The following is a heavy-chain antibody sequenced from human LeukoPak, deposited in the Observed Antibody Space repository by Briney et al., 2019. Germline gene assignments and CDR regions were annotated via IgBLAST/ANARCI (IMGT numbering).Heavy chain of an antibody. CDR2: INPNSGDT. D-gene: IGHD6-13*01. J-gene: IGHJ5*02. CDR3: AGGNRVVQLVSWFDP. Sequence: ASVKVSCKASGYTFTGYYVHWVRQAPGQGLEWMGWINPNSGDTDYAQKFQGRVTMTRDTSITTAYMELSRLRSDDTAVYYCAGGNRVVQLVSWFDPWGQGTLVTVSS. V-gene: IGHV1-2*02. CDR1: GYTFTGYY.